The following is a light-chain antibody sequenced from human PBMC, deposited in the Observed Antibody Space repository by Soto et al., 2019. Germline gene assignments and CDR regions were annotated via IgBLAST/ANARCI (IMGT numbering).Light chain of an antibody. CDR1: SSNIGSNT. CDR2: SNN. J-gene: IGLJ2*01. CDR3: AAWDDSLNVV. V-gene: IGLV1-44*01. Sequence: QLVLTQPPSASGTPGQRVTISCSGSSSNIGSNTVNWYQQLPGTAPKLLIYSNNQRPSGVPDRFSGSKSGTSASLAISGLQSEDEADYYCAAWDDSLNVVFGGGTK.